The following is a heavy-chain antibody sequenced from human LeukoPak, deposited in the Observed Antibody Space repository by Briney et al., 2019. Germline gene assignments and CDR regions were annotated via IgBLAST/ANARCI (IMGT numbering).Heavy chain of an antibody. CDR1: GFTFSTNA. CDR3: ARDRIAQDY. CDR2: ISGSGAST. J-gene: IGHJ4*02. V-gene: IGHV3-23*01. Sequence: TGGSLRLSCLTSGFTFSTNAMSWVRQAPGKGLEWISGISGSGASTYYADSVTGRFTISRDNAKNSLYLQMNSLRAEDTAVYYCARDRIAQDYWGQGTLVTVSS.